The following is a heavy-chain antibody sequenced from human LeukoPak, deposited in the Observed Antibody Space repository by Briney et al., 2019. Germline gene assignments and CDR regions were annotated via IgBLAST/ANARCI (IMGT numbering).Heavy chain of an antibody. Sequence: SQTLSLTCAISGDSVSSNSAAWNWIRQSPSRGLEWLGRTYYRSKWYNDYAVSVKSRITINPDTSKNQFSLQLNSVTPEDTAVYYCARAVYSSSLTYYYGMDVWRQGTTVTVSS. CDR1: GDSVSSNSAA. J-gene: IGHJ6*02. CDR3: ARAVYSSSLTYYYGMDV. V-gene: IGHV6-1*01. D-gene: IGHD6-6*01. CDR2: TYYRSKWYN.